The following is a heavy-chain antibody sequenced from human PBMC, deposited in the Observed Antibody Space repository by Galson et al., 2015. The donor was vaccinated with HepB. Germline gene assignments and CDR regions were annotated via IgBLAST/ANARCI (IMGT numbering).Heavy chain of an antibody. D-gene: IGHD5-12*01. V-gene: IGHV3-23*01. CDR2: ISGSGGNT. J-gene: IGHJ4*02. Sequence: SLRLSCAASRFTFSSYALSWVRQAPGKGLEWVSTISGSGGNTYYADSVKGRFTISRDNSKNTLYLQMNSLRAEDTAVYYCAKDGQWLRPYYFHSWGQGTLVTVSS. CDR3: AKDGQWLRPYYFHS. CDR1: RFTFSSYA.